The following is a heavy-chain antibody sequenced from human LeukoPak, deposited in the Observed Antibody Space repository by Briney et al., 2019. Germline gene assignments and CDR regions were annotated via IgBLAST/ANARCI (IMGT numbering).Heavy chain of an antibody. CDR2: INPNSGGT. V-gene: IGHV1-2*02. D-gene: IGHD2-2*02. Sequence: ASVKVSCKASGYTFTGYYMHWVRQAPGQGLEWMGWINPNSGGTNYAQKFQGRVTMTRDTSISTAYMELSRLRSDDTAVYYCAACIVVVPAAICAFDIWGQGTMVTVSS. J-gene: IGHJ3*02. CDR3: AACIVVVPAAICAFDI. CDR1: GYTFTGYY.